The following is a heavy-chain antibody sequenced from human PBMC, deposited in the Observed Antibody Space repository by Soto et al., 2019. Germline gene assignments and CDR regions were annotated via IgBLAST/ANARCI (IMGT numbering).Heavy chain of an antibody. CDR3: ARNGGLYYYYGMDV. V-gene: IGHV1-18*01. J-gene: IGHJ6*02. CDR2: IGAYNGNT. Sequence: ASVKVSCKASGYTFTSYGISWVRQAPGQGLEWMGWIGAYNGNTNYAQKLQGRVTMTTDTSTSTAYMELRSLRSDDTAVYYCARNGGLYYYYGMDVWGQGTTVTVSS. D-gene: IGHD3-10*01. CDR1: GYTFTSYG.